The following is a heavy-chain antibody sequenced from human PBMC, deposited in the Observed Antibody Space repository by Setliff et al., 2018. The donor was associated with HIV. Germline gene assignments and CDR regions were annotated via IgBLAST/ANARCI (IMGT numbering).Heavy chain of an antibody. Sequence: SVKVSCKSSGDTFSTYVFTWVRQAPGQGLEWMGGVTPILGIANYAQKFQGRVTMTRDMSASTAYMELSSLRSEDTAVYYCARVYPRTVAGTFDYWGQGTLVTVSS. V-gene: IGHV1-69*10. D-gene: IGHD6-19*01. J-gene: IGHJ4*02. CDR1: GDTFSTYV. CDR2: VTPILGIA. CDR3: ARVYPRTVAGTFDY.